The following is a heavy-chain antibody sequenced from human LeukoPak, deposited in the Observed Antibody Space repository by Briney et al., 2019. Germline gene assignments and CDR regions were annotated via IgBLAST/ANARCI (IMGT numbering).Heavy chain of an antibody. D-gene: IGHD1-26*01. CDR3: ARDGVGGSYYY. V-gene: IGHV4-34*01. CDR1: GGSFSGYY. CDR2: INHSGST. J-gene: IGHJ2*01. Sequence: SETLSLSCAVYGGSFSGYYWSWIRQPPGKGLEWIGEINHSGSTNYNPSLKSRVTISLDTSKNQFSLKLSSVTAADTAVYYCARDGVGGSYYYWGRGTLVTVSS.